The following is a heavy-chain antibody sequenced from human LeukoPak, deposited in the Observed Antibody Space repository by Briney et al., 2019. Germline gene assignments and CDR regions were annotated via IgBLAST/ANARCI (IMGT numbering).Heavy chain of an antibody. J-gene: IGHJ3*02. D-gene: IGHD3-16*01. CDR3: AREGGDAFDI. Sequence: PGGSLRLSCAASGFTFTTHSFNWLRQAPGKGLEWVASISSTNTYIEYADSVKGRFTISRDNTKNSVFLQMNSLTGEDTAVYYCAREGGDAFDIWGRGTMVTVSS. CDR2: ISSTNTYI. CDR1: GFTFTTHS. V-gene: IGHV3-21*01.